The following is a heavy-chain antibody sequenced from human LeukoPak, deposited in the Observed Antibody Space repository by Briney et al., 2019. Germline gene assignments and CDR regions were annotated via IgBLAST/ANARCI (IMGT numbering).Heavy chain of an antibody. Sequence: SVKVSCKASGGTFSSYTISWVRQAPGQGLEWMGGIIPIFGTTNYAQKFQGRVTITADESASTAYMELSSLRSEDTAVYYCARDQCSSTSCYLYYFDYWGQGTLVTVSS. CDR3: ARDQCSSTSCYLYYFDY. D-gene: IGHD2-2*01. CDR2: IIPIFGTT. CDR1: GGTFSSYT. V-gene: IGHV1-69*01. J-gene: IGHJ4*02.